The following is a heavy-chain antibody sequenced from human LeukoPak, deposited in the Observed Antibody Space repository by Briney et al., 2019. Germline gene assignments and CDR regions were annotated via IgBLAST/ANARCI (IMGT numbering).Heavy chain of an antibody. CDR2: INHSGST. J-gene: IGHJ1*01. CDR3: ARGPIVVVPAATRPFQH. CDR1: GGSISSNKYY. V-gene: IGHV4-39*07. Sequence: PSETLSLTCTVSGGSISSNKYYWGWIRQPPGKGLEWIGEINHSGSTNYNPSLKSRVTISVDTSKNQFSLKLSSVTAADTAVYYCARGPIVVVPAATRPFQHWGQGTLVTVSS. D-gene: IGHD2-2*01.